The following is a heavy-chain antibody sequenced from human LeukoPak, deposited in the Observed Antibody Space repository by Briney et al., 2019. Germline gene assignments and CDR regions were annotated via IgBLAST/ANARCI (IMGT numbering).Heavy chain of an antibody. CDR2: ISGDGGSI. CDR3: AKEHISGWPNFDP. CDR1: GFAFNDFT. J-gene: IGHJ5*02. D-gene: IGHD6-19*01. V-gene: IGHV3-43*01. Sequence: PGGSQRLFCAASGFAFNDFTLHWVRQPPGKGLEWISLISGDGGSIYYADSVKGRFTISRDKSRDSLSLYLQMNSLRADDSALYYCAKEHISGWPNFDPCGQGTLVTVSS.